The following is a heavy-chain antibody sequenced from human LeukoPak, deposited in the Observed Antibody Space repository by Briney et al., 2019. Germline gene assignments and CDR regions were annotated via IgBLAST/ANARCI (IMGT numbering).Heavy chain of an antibody. CDR1: GYSFTNNY. V-gene: IGHV1-46*01. J-gene: IGHJ4*02. Sequence: GASVKVSCKASGYSFTNNYIHWVRQAPGQGLEWMGMIYPRDGSTSYAQRFQDRVTVTRDTSTSTVHMELSGLRAEDTALYYCARNQEGFDYGGRGPLVPFSS. CDR2: IYPRDGST. CDR3: ARNQEGFDY.